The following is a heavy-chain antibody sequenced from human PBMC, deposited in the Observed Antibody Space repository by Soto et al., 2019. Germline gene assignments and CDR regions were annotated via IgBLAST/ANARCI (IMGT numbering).Heavy chain of an antibody. J-gene: IGHJ5*02. V-gene: IGHV4-59*01. Sequence: SETLSLTCTVSGGSISSYYWSWIRQPPGKGLEWIGYIYYSGSTNYNPSLKSRVTISVDTSKNQFSLKLSSVTAADTAVYYCARDPGYSSSWYGWFDPWGQGISVTVSS. CDR2: IYYSGST. D-gene: IGHD6-13*01. CDR1: GGSISSYY. CDR3: ARDPGYSSSWYGWFDP.